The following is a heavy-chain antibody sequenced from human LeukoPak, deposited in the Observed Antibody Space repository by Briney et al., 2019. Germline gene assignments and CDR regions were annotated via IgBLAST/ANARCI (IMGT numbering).Heavy chain of an antibody. V-gene: IGHV3-74*01. J-gene: IGHJ4*02. Sequence: GGSLRLSCAASGFTFSSYVMHWVRQAPGKGLVWVSRINSDGSSTSYADSVKGRFTISRDNAKNTLYLQMNSLRAEDTAVYYCARGEYYYDSSGYYYWDYWGQGTLVTVSS. CDR2: INSDGSST. D-gene: IGHD3-22*01. CDR1: GFTFSSYV. CDR3: ARGEYYYDSSGYYYWDY.